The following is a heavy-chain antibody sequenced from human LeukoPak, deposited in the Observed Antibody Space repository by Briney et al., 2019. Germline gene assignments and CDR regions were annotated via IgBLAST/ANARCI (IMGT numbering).Heavy chain of an antibody. V-gene: IGHV3-7*05. CDR1: GFTFSSYA. CDR2: INQDGSEK. CDR3: ARSGMAVAATPWD. D-gene: IGHD6-19*01. Sequence: PGGSLRLSCAASGFTFSSYAMSWVRQAPGRGLEWVAHINQDGSEKFHVDSVTGRFTISRDNGKSSLYLQIKSLRAEDTAVYFCARSGMAVAATPWDWGQGSLITVSP. J-gene: IGHJ1*01.